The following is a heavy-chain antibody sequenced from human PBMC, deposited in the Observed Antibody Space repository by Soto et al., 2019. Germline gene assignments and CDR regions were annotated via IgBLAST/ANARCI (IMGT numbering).Heavy chain of an antibody. Sequence: PGVSLRLSCASPGFHVNSTDISWVRQAPGKGLGWVSVIYSGGSTYYADSVKCRFTIARDNSKNTLYLQMNSLRAEDTAVYYCATSIFGVVSPYYYYGMDVWGQGTSVIV. CDR3: ATSIFGVVSPYYYYGMDV. J-gene: IGHJ6*02. D-gene: IGHD3-3*01. CDR1: GFHVNSTD. V-gene: IGHV3-53*01. CDR2: IYSGGST.